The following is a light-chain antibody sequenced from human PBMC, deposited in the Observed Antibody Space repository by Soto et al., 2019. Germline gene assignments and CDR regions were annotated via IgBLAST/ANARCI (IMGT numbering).Light chain of an antibody. CDR3: SSFTTTTTLIL. CDR1: SSDVGNYDY. V-gene: IGLV2-14*01. J-gene: IGLJ2*01. Sequence: QSVLTQPASVSGSPGQSITISCTGTSSDVGNYDYVSWYQQHPGKAPKLIIYDVTNRPSGVSSRFSGSKSGNTASLTISGLQSDDEADYYCSSFTTTTTLILFGGGTKLTVL. CDR2: DVT.